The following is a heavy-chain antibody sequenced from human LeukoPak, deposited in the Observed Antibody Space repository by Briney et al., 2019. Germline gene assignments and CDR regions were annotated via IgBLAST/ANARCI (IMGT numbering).Heavy chain of an antibody. CDR3: ARDRDIAVAGTGY. J-gene: IGHJ4*02. CDR2: IIPIFGTA. V-gene: IGHV1-69*13. CDR1: GGTFSSYA. Sequence: ASVKVSCKASGGTFSSYAISWVRQAPGQGLEWMGGIIPIFGTANYAQKFQGRVTITADESTSTAYMELSSLRSEDTAVYYCARDRDIAVAGTGYWGQGTLVTVSS. D-gene: IGHD6-19*01.